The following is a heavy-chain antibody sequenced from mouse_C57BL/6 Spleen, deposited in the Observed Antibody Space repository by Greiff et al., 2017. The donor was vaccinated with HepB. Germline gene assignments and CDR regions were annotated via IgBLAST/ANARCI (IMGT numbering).Heavy chain of an antibody. V-gene: IGHV1-82*01. D-gene: IGHD1-1*01. J-gene: IGHJ4*01. CDR1: GYAFSSSW. CDR3: ARGDYGSFSYAMDY. CDR2: IYPGDGDT. Sequence: VQLQQSGPELVKPGASVKISCKASGYAFSSSWMNWVKQRPGKGLEWIGRIYPGDGDTNYNGKFKGKATLTADKSSSTAYMQLSSLTSEDSAVYFCARGDYGSFSYAMDYWGQGTSVTVSS.